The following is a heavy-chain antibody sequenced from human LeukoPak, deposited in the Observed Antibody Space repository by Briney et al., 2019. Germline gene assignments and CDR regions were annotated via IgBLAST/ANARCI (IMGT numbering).Heavy chain of an antibody. Sequence: PGGSLRLSCAASGFTFSSYAMSWVRQAPGKGLEWVSAISGTGGSTYYADSVKGRFTISRDNSKNTLYLQMNSLRAEDTAVYYCAKGDSYYSSYGMDVWGQGTTVTVSS. J-gene: IGHJ6*02. V-gene: IGHV3-23*01. CDR1: GFTFSSYA. CDR2: ISGTGGST. CDR3: AKGDSYYSSYGMDV.